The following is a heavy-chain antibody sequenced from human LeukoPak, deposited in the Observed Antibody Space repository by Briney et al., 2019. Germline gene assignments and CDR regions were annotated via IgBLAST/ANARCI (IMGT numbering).Heavy chain of an antibody. D-gene: IGHD6-13*01. CDR3: ARVVPKQQLVDAFDI. CDR1: GGSISSGGFY. J-gene: IGHJ3*02. Sequence: PSQTLSLTCTVSGGSISSGGFYWSWIRQPPGKGLEWIGYVFYSGSTNYNPSLKSRVSISVDTSKKQLSLKLSSVTAADTAVYYCARVVPKQQLVDAFDIWGQGTMVTVSS. CDR2: VFYSGST. V-gene: IGHV4-61*08.